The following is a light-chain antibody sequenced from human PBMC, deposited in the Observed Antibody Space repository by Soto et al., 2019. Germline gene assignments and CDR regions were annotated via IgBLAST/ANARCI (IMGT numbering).Light chain of an antibody. CDR3: QQRSNWPT. J-gene: IGKJ1*01. V-gene: IGKV3-11*01. CDR2: DAS. Sequence: EIVLTQSPATLSLSPGERATLSCRASQSVSSYLAWYQQKPGQAPRPLIYDASNRATGIPARFSGGGSGTDFTLTISSLEPEDFAVYYCQQRSNWPTFGQGTKVDIK. CDR1: QSVSSY.